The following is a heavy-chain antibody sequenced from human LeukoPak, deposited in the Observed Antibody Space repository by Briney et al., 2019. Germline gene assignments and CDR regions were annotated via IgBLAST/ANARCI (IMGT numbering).Heavy chain of an antibody. Sequence: SGPALVKPTQTLTLTCTFSGFSLTTSGMCVNWIRQPPGKALEWLARLDWDDDKFYRTSLKTRLTISKDTSKNQVVLIMTNMDPVDTATYYCARMGFYGSGRPLDYWGQGTLVTVSS. D-gene: IGHD3-10*01. J-gene: IGHJ4*02. CDR2: LDWDDDK. CDR1: GFSLTTSGMC. CDR3: ARMGFYGSGRPLDY. V-gene: IGHV2-70*17.